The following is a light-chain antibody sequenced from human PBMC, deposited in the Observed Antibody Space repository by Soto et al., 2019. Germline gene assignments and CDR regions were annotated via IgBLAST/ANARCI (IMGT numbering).Light chain of an antibody. J-gene: IGLJ2*01. V-gene: IGLV1-44*01. CDR1: SSNIGSET. Sequence: QSVLTQAPSASGTPGQRVTISCSGSSSNIGSETVNWYQHLPGTAPKLLIYLNNQRPSGVPDRFSGSKSDTSASLAISGLQSEDEADYYCATCDDSLKRVVFGGGTKLTVL. CDR2: LNN. CDR3: ATCDDSLKRVV.